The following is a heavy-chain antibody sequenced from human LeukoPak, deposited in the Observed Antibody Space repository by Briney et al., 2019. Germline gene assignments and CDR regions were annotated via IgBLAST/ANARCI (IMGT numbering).Heavy chain of an antibody. Sequence: ASVKVSCKASGYTFTGYYMHWVRQAPGQGLEGMGWISAYNGNTNYAQKLQGRVTMNTDTSTSTAYMELRRLRSDDTAVYYCARFGYYDSSGYYYYYYYMDVWGKGTTVTVSS. CDR1: GYTFTGYY. D-gene: IGHD3-22*01. CDR3: ARFGYYDSSGYYYYYYYMDV. CDR2: ISAYNGNT. J-gene: IGHJ6*03. V-gene: IGHV1-18*04.